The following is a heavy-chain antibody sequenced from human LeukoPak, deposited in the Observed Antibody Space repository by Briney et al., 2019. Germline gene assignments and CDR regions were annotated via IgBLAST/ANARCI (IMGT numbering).Heavy chain of an antibody. D-gene: IGHD3-16*01. CDR2: IYYSGST. J-gene: IGHJ4*02. V-gene: IGHV4-31*03. CDR3: ARCRYFGGDLD. CDR1: GGSISSGGYY. Sequence: SETLSLTCTVSGGSISSGGYYWSWIRQHPGKGLEWIGYIYYSGSTYYNPSLKSRVTISVDTSKNQFSLKLNSVTAADTAVYYCARCRYFGGDLDWGQGTLVTVSS.